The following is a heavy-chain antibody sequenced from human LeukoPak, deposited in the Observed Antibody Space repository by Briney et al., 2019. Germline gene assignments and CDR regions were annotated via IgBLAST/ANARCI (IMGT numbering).Heavy chain of an antibody. CDR1: GFTFSSYW. V-gene: IGHV3-7*01. Sequence: GGSLRPSCAASGFTFSSYWMSWVRQAPGKGLEWVANIKQDGSEKYYVDSVKGRFTISRDNAKNSLYLQMNSLRAEDTAVYYCARDGLDYDILTGYHTYYYYGMDVWGQGTTVTVSS. D-gene: IGHD3-9*01. CDR2: IKQDGSEK. J-gene: IGHJ6*02. CDR3: ARDGLDYDILTGYHTYYYYGMDV.